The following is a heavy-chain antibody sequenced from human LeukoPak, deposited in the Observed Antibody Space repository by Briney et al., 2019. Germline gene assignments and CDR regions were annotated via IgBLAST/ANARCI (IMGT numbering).Heavy chain of an antibody. CDR1: GFTFSSYE. Sequence: GGSLRLSCAASGFTFSSYEMNWVRQAPGKGLEWVSYISSSGSTIYYAYSVKGRSTISRNNANNSLYLQMTSSISDDTAIYYCARRIDYWGQGNLVTVSS. CDR2: ISSSGSTI. CDR3: ARRIDY. J-gene: IGHJ4*02. V-gene: IGHV3-48*03.